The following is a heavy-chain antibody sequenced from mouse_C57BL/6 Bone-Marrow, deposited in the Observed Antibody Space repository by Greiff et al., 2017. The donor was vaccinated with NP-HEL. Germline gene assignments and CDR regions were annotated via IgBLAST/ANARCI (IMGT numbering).Heavy chain of an antibody. D-gene: IGHD2-1*01. J-gene: IGHJ4*01. V-gene: IGHV1-69*01. CDR3: AREGDLLDAMDY. CDR1: GYTFTSYW. Sequence: QVQLQQPGAELVMPGASVKLSCKASGYTFTSYWMHWVKQRPGQGLEWIGEIDPSDSYTNYIQKFKGKSTLTVDKSSSTAYMQLISLTSEDSAVYYCAREGDLLDAMDYWGQGTSVTVSS. CDR2: IDPSDSYT.